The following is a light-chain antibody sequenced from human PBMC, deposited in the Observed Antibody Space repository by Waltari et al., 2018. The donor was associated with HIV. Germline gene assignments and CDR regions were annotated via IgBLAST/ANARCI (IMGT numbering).Light chain of an antibody. CDR3: LSYDGVNQV. V-gene: IGLV6-57*01. Sequence: NFILTQPHSVSGSPGKTVTISCTRSSGNIASDSVQWYQLRPDTSPSNVIYENKQRRAGVPDRFSGSIDWSTNSASLTISGLMAEDEADYYCLSYDGVNQVFGGGTKLTVL. J-gene: IGLJ3*02. CDR2: ENK. CDR1: SGNIASDS.